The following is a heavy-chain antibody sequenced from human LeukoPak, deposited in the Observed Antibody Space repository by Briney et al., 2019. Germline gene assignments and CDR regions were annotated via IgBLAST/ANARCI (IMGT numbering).Heavy chain of an antibody. Sequence: SETLSLTCAVTGGSISNNWWTWVRQPPGKGLEWIGEISQSARTNYYPSLKSRVTMSVDKSRNQFSLKMNSVTAADTAVYYCAGVRLGSSGFSEYFEHWGQGTLVTVSS. CDR2: ISQSART. V-gene: IGHV4-4*02. CDR1: GGSISNNW. D-gene: IGHD3-22*01. CDR3: AGVRLGSSGFSEYFEH. J-gene: IGHJ1*01.